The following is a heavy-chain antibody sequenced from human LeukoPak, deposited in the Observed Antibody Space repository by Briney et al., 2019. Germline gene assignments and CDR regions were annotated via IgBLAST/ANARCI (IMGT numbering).Heavy chain of an antibody. CDR2: IYTSGST. CDR1: GGSISSYY. CDR3: ARDLQGYSYGYAFDY. D-gene: IGHD5-18*01. V-gene: IGHV4-4*07. J-gene: IGHJ4*02. Sequence: KTSETLSLTCTVSGGSISSYYWSWIRQPAGKGLEWIGRIYTSGSTNYNPSLKSRVTMSVDTSKNQFSLKLSSVTAADTAVYYCARDLQGYSYGYAFDYWGQGTLVTVSS.